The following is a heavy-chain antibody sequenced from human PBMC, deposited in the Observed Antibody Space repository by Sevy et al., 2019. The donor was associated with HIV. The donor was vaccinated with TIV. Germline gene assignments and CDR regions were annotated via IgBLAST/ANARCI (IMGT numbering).Heavy chain of an antibody. CDR2: VRNDGSNK. CDR3: ARGRKTTEEWLEELDYYYGLDV. Sequence: GPLRLSCAASGFSLTTSDMHWVRQAPGKGLEWVAYVRNDGSNKYYADSVRDRFTISRDSPKNTLYLQMNSLRDEDTAIYYCARGRKTTEEWLEELDYYYGLDVWGQGTTVTVSS. V-gene: IGHV3-30*02. J-gene: IGHJ6*02. D-gene: IGHD2-8*01. CDR1: GFSLTTSD.